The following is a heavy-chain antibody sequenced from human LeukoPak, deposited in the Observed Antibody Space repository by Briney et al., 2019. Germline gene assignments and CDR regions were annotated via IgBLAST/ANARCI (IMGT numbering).Heavy chain of an antibody. CDR2: INPNSGGT. CDR3: ARVRYYYDSSDGAFDI. J-gene: IGHJ3*02. Sequence: GASVKISCKASGYTFTGYYMHWVRQAPGQGLEWMGWINPNSGGTNYAQKFQGRVTMTRDTSISTAYMERSRLRSDDTAVYYCARVRYYYDSSDGAFDIWGQGTMVTVSS. CDR1: GYTFTGYY. V-gene: IGHV1-2*02. D-gene: IGHD3-22*01.